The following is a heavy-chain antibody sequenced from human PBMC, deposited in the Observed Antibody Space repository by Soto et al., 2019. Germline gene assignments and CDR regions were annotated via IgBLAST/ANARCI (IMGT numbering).Heavy chain of an antibody. CDR1: GFTFSSYG. J-gene: IGHJ4*02. CDR2: ISYDGSNK. D-gene: IGHD3-10*01. V-gene: IGHV3-30*18. CDR3: AKDRRVGWLYFDY. Sequence: GSLRLSCAASGFTFSSYGMHWVRQAPGKGLEWVAVISYDGSNKYYADSVKGRFTISRDNSKNTLYLQMNSLRAEDTAVYYCAKDRRVGWLYFDYWGQGTLVTVSS.